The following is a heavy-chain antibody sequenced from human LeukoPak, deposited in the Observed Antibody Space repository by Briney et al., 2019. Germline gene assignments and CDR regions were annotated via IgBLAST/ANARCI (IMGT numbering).Heavy chain of an antibody. Sequence: GGSLRLSCAASGFTFSTYEMHWVRQAPGKGLEGVAVISHDGNDQYYADSVKGRFTISRDNSKNALYLQMNSLRLEDTAVYYCARDRDCSRTSCFNAFDVWGQGTMAIVSS. J-gene: IGHJ3*01. V-gene: IGHV3-30*04. CDR2: ISHDGNDQ. CDR3: ARDRDCSRTSCFNAFDV. CDR1: GFTFSTYE. D-gene: IGHD2-2*01.